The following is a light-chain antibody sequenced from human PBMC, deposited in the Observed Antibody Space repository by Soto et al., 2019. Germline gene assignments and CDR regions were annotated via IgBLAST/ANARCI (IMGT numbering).Light chain of an antibody. Sequence: TITCRTSQTVNNYLNWYQHIPGKATKLLIYGASSLQGGVPSMFIGRGSGTDFALLISRLEPEEVAVYYWQQFAGSFVGGTKVDNK. CDR2: GAS. J-gene: IGKJ4*02. CDR1: QTVNNY. CDR3: QQFAGS. V-gene: IGKV1-39*02.